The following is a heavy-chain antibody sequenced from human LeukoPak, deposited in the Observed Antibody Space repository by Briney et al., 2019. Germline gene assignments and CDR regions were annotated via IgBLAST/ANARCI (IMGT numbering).Heavy chain of an antibody. D-gene: IGHD4-17*01. CDR1: GYTISNYG. CDR3: ATAPRGGDYEDY. V-gene: IGHV3-33*01. J-gene: IGHJ4*02. CDR2: IWYEGSNK. Sequence: GGSLRLSCAASGYTISNYGMHWVRQAPGKGLEWAAVIWYEGSNKYYADSVKGRFTISRDNSKNTLYMQMNSLRVEDTAVYYCATAPRGGDYEDYWGQGTLVTVSS.